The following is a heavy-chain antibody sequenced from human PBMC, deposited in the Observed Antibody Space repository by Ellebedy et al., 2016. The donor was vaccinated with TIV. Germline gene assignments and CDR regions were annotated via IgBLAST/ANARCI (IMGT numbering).Heavy chain of an antibody. D-gene: IGHD5-12*01. Sequence: SETLSLXXIVSGDSITSSYWSWNRQHPGKGLESIGHIYYTGVTNYNPSLKGRVTISLDMSKNQFSLELNSLTAADAAIYYCSSEPRLLPIWGQGTKVTVSS. CDR3: SSEPRLLPI. V-gene: IGHV4-59*01. J-gene: IGHJ3*02. CDR2: IYYTGVT. CDR1: GDSITSSY.